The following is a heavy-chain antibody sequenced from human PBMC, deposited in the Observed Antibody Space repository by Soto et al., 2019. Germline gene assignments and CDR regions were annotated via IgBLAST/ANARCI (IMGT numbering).Heavy chain of an antibody. D-gene: IGHD1-26*01. V-gene: IGHV3-23*01. CDR3: AKVGAAHTWGLDY. J-gene: IGHJ4*01. Sequence: EVQLLESGGGLVQPGGSLRLSCAASGFTFSSYAMSWVRQAPGKGLEWVSAISGSGGSTYYADSVKGRFTISRDNSKNTLYLEMDSLRAEDTAVYYCAKVGAAHTWGLDYWGQGTLVPVSS. CDR1: GFTFSSYA. CDR2: ISGSGGST.